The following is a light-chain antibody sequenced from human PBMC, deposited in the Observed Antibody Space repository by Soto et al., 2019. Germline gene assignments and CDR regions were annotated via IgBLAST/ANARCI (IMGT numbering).Light chain of an antibody. CDR1: QSVSSN. J-gene: IGKJ3*01. CDR3: QHYNNWPPFT. Sequence: EIVMTQSPATLSVSPGERATFSCRASQSVSSNLAWYQQKPGQAPRLLIYGASIRATGIPARFSGSGSGTEFTLTISTLQSEDFAIYYCQHYNNWPPFTFGPGTKVDIK. V-gene: IGKV3-15*01. CDR2: GAS.